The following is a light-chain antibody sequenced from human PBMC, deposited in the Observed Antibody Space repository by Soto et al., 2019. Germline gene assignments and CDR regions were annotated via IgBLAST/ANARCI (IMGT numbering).Light chain of an antibody. J-gene: IGLJ1*01. CDR1: SSDVGTYNL. V-gene: IGLV2-23*01. CDR2: EGG. CDR3: CSFAAGNTYV. Sequence: QSVLTRPASVSGSPGQSIALSCTGTSSDVGTYNLVSWYQQHPGKAPKLLISEGGKRPSGVSDRFSGSKSGNTASLTISGLQAEDEADYYCCSFAAGNTYVFGTGTKVTVL.